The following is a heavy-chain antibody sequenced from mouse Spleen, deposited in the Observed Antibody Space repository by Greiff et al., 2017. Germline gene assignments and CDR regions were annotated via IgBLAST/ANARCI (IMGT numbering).Heavy chain of an antibody. V-gene: IGHV3-6*01. CDR2: ISYDGSN. Sequence: EVHLVESGPGLVKPSQSLSLTCSVTGYSITSGYYWNWIRQFPGNKLEWMGYISYDGSNNYNPSLKNRISITRDTSKNQFFLKLNSVTTEDTATYYCARDLRPPRYFDVWGAGTTVTVSS. J-gene: IGHJ1*01. D-gene: IGHD6-1*01. CDR3: ARDLRPPRYFDV. CDR1: GYSITSGYY.